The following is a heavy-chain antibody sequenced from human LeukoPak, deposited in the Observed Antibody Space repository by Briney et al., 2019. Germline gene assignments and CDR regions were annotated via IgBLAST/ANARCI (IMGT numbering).Heavy chain of an antibody. Sequence: ASVQVSCKVSGYTLTKLSMHWVRQAPGKWLEWMGGFDPEDGETIYAQKFQGRVTMTEDTSTDTAYMELSSLRSEDTAVYYCATDDYGGNSAKAADFDYWGQGTLVTVSS. CDR1: GYTLTKLS. D-gene: IGHD4-23*01. J-gene: IGHJ4*02. CDR2: FDPEDGET. V-gene: IGHV1-24*01. CDR3: ATDDYGGNSAKAADFDY.